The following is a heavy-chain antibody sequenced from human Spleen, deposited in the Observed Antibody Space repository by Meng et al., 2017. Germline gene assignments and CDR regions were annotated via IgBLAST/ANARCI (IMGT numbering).Heavy chain of an antibody. J-gene: IGHJ6*02. CDR1: GYTFTGYY. D-gene: IGHD3-22*01. CDR3: ARDQGGDSSGYYYVDYYYYGMDV. CDR2: IIPIFGTA. V-gene: IGHV1-69*13. Sequence: SVKVSCKASGYTFTGYYMHWVRQAPGQGLEWMGGIIPIFGTANYAQKFQGRVTIAADESTSTAYMELSSLRSEDTAVYYCARDQGGDSSGYYYVDYYYYGMDVWGQGTTVTVSS.